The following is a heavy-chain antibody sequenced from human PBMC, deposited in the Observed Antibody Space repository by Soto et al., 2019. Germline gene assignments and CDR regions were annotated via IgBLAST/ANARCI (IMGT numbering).Heavy chain of an antibody. Sequence: NPSETLSLTCTVSGGSISDYYWSWIRQPPGKGLEWIGYIYYSGSTNYNPSLKSRVTISVDTSKNQFSLKLSSVTAADTAVYYCVRAHDFWSGYYYYFDSWGQGTLVTVSS. CDR1: GGSISDYY. CDR3: VRAHDFWSGYYYYFDS. V-gene: IGHV4-59*01. J-gene: IGHJ4*02. D-gene: IGHD3-3*01. CDR2: IYYSGST.